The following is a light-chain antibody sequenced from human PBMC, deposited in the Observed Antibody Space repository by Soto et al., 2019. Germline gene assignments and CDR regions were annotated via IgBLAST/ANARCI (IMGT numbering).Light chain of an antibody. V-gene: IGKV3-20*01. CDR2: GAS. CDR1: QSVSSSY. J-gene: IGKJ3*01. Sequence: EIVLAQSPGTLSLSPVERSTLSCRASQSVSSSYLAWYQQKPGQAPRLLIYGASSRATGIPDRFSGSGSGTDFTLTISRLEPEDFAVYYCQQYGSSPFTFGPGTKVD. CDR3: QQYGSSPFT.